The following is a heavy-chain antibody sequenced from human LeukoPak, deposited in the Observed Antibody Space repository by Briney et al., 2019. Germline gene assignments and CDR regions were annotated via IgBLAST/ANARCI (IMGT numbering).Heavy chain of an antibody. CDR2: MNPNSGNT. D-gene: IGHD5-12*01. Sequence: ASVKVSCKASGYTFTSYDINWVRQATGQGLEWMGWMNPNSGNTGYAQKFQGRVTMTRNTSISTAYMELSSLRSEDTAVYYCASGFNSGYDMTDDPHYYYYGMDVWGQGTTVTVSS. CDR3: ASGFNSGYDMTDDPHYYYYGMDV. V-gene: IGHV1-8*01. J-gene: IGHJ6*02. CDR1: GYTFTSYD.